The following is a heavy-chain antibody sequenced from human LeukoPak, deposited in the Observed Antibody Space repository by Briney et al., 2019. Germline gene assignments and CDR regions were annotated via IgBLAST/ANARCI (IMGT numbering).Heavy chain of an antibody. J-gene: IGHJ3*02. D-gene: IGHD1-26*01. CDR3: AFRGSDDAFDI. V-gene: IGHV4-38-2*02. CDR2: IYHSGRT. Sequence: SETLSLTCTVSGYSISSGYYWGWIRQPPGKGLEWIGSIYHSGRTFYNPSLKSRVTISVDTSKNQFSLKLSSVTAADTAVYYCAFRGSDDAFDIWGQGTMVTVSS. CDR1: GYSISSGYY.